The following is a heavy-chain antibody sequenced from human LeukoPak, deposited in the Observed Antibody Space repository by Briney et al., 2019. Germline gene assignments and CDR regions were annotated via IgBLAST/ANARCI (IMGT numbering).Heavy chain of an antibody. J-gene: IGHJ4*02. CDR2: IRYDGSNT. V-gene: IGHV3-30*02. D-gene: IGHD3-10*01. Sequence: GGSLRLSCAVYGFTFSSCGMHWVRQAPGKGLEWVTFIRYDGSNTYYADSVKGRFTISRDNSKNTLYLQMDTLRAEDTAVYYCAKSYSSGSGSYSAGHFDYWGQGTLVTVSS. CDR1: GFTFSSCG. CDR3: AKSYSSGSGSYSAGHFDY.